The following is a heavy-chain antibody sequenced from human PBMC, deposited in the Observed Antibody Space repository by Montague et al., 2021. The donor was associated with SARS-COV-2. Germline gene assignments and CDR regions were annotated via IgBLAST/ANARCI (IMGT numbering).Heavy chain of an antibody. CDR3: ARHDNSGTYPMDV. CDR1: GVSISNYH. CDR2: IHYNGHK. J-gene: IGHJ6*02. V-gene: IGHV4-59*08. D-gene: IGHD3-10*01. Sequence: SETLSLTCDVSGVSISNYHWSWIRQPPGKGLEFIGYIHYNGHKNYEPSLQSRVTMSVDTSKNQVSLKLTSVTAADTAVYYCARHDNSGTYPMDVWGQGTTVTVSS.